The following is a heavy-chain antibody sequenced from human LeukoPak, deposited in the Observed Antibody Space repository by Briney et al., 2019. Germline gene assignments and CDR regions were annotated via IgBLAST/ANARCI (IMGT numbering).Heavy chain of an antibody. J-gene: IGHJ4*02. Sequence: GASVKVSCKASGYTFTSYDINWVRQATGQGLEWMGWMNPNSGNTGYAQKFQGRVTMTRNTSISTAYMELSSLRSEDTAVYYCARGGSGIMITFGGVDYWGQGTLATVSS. CDR3: ARGGSGIMITFGGVDY. CDR2: MNPNSGNT. D-gene: IGHD3-16*01. CDR1: GYTFTSYD. V-gene: IGHV1-8*01.